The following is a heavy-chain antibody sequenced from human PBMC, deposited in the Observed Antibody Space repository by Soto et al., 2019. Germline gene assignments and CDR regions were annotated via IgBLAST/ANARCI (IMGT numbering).Heavy chain of an antibody. D-gene: IGHD1-7*01. CDR3: ARDDWNSY. Sequence: EVQLAESGGGLVQPGGSLRLSCAATGFTFSNYWMHWVRQVPGRGLVWVSRIIPDGSSTNSACSVKGRFPMSRDNAKNMVYLEMISLRAEDTAVYYCARDDWNSYWGQGILVTVSS. V-gene: IGHV3-74*01. J-gene: IGHJ4*02. CDR2: IIPDGSST. CDR1: GFTFSNYW.